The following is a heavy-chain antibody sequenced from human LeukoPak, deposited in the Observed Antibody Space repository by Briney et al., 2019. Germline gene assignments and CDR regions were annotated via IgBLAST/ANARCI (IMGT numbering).Heavy chain of an antibody. Sequence: GGSLRLSCAASGFTFSSYAMHWVRQAPGKGLEWVAVISYDGSNKYYADSVKGRFTISRDNSKNTLYLQMNSLRAEDTAVYYCARDIHDYGVNSYGFDIWGQGTMVTVSS. CDR3: ARDIHDYGVNSYGFDI. V-gene: IGHV3-30*04. D-gene: IGHD4-23*01. J-gene: IGHJ3*02. CDR1: GFTFSSYA. CDR2: ISYDGSNK.